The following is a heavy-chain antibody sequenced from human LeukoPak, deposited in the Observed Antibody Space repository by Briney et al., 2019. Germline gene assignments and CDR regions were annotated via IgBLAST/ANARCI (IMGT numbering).Heavy chain of an antibody. CDR1: GFSLSTSGMR. CDR3: AREGVTPLGWFDP. J-gene: IGHJ5*02. V-gene: IGHV2-70*04. D-gene: IGHD3-10*01. Sequence: SGPTLVNPTQTLTLTCTFSGFSLSTSGMRVSWIRQPPGKALEWLARIDWDDDKFYSTSLKTRLTISKDTSKNQVVLTVTNMDPVDTATYYCAREGVTPLGWFDPWGQGTLVTVSS. CDR2: IDWDDDK.